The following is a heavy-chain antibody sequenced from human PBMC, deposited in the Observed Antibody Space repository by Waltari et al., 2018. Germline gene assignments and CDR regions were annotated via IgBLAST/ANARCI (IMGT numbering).Heavy chain of an antibody. CDR2: IHPTRDYT. CDR1: GSTFTNSH. D-gene: IGHD1-1*01. V-gene: IGHV1-2*05. J-gene: IGHJ4*02. CDR3: AREQLVGWGAIDY. Sequence: QVQLVQSGAEVKKPGASVKVSCKASGSTFTNSHIQWVRQAPGQGLEWLGRIHPTRDYTKYAKKFQGRLTVTWLTSISTVYMELSGLTSDDTGLYFCAREQLVGWGAIDYWGQGTLVTVSS.